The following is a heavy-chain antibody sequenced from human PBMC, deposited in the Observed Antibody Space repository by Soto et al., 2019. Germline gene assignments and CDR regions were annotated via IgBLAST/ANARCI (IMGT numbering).Heavy chain of an antibody. J-gene: IGHJ4*02. D-gene: IGHD3-3*02. CDR2: ISSSGSGGGT. Sequence: QVQLVESGGGLVKPGGSLRLSCAASGFTFSDYYMSWIRQAPGKGLEWVSYISSSGSGGGTYYADSVKGRFTISRDNSKNTVYLQMSSLRAEDTAIYYCAKPSYIFGVVITGAFDYWGQGTLVTVSS. CDR3: AKPSYIFGVVITGAFDY. CDR1: GFTFSDYY. V-gene: IGHV3-11*01.